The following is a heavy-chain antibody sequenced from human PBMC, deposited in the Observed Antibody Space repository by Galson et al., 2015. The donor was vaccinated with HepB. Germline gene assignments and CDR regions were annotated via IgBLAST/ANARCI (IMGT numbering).Heavy chain of an antibody. V-gene: IGHV4-39*07. CDR1: GGSISSSSYY. J-gene: IGHJ5*02. Sequence: LSLTCTVSGGSISSSSYYWGWIRQPPGKGLEWIGCIYYSGSTYYSPSLKSRVTISVDTSKNRFSLKLSSVTAADTAVYYCARGHPPADQNWFDPWGQGTLVTVSS. CDR2: IYYSGST. CDR3: ARGHPPADQNWFDP. D-gene: IGHD6-13*01.